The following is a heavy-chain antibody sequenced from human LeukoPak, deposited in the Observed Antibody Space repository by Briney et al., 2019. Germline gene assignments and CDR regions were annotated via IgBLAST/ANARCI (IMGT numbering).Heavy chain of an antibody. Sequence: PSETLSLTCTVSGGSISSSSYYWGWIRQPPGKGLEWIGSIYYSGSTYYNPSLKSRVTISVDTSKNQFSLKLSSVTAADTAVYYCARHIGGRYYYYYMDVWGKGTAVTISS. D-gene: IGHD3-16*02. CDR2: IYYSGST. V-gene: IGHV4-39*01. J-gene: IGHJ6*03. CDR3: ARHIGGRYYYYYMDV. CDR1: GGSISSSSYY.